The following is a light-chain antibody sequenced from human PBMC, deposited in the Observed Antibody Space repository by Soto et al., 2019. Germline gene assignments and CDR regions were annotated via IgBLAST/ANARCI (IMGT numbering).Light chain of an antibody. CDR1: QSVRSN. J-gene: IGKJ1*01. V-gene: IGKV3-15*01. Sequence: EIVMTQSPDTLYVSPGERATLSCRASQSVRSNLAWYQQTPGQAPRLLIYGTSTRATGIPARFSGSGSGTEFTLTISSLQSEDFAVYYCQQYIKWPQTFGQGTKVDIK. CDR3: QQYIKWPQT. CDR2: GTS.